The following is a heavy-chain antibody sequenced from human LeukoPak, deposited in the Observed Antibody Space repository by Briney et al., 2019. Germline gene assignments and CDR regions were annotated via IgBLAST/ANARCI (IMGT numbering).Heavy chain of an antibody. Sequence: ETGGSLRLSCAASGFTFSSYAMSWVRQAPGKGLEWVSAISGSGGSTYYADSVKGRFTISRDNSKNTLYLQMNSLRAEDTAVYYCAKSPRYSRPQNWFDPWGQGTLVTVSS. CDR3: AKSPRYSRPQNWFDP. J-gene: IGHJ5*02. V-gene: IGHV3-23*01. CDR1: GFTFSSYA. D-gene: IGHD6-13*01. CDR2: ISGSGGST.